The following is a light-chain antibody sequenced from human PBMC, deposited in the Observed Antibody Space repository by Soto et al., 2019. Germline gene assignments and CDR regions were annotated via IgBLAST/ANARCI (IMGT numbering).Light chain of an antibody. V-gene: IGKV3-20*01. CDR1: QSVSSH. Sequence: EIVLTQSPGTLSLSPGERATLSCRASQSVSSHLAWYQQRPGQAPRLLIYGASSRATGIPDRFSGSGSGTDFTLTISRLEPEDFALYYCQHYNSYSEAFGQGTKVELK. CDR2: GAS. J-gene: IGKJ1*01. CDR3: QHYNSYSEA.